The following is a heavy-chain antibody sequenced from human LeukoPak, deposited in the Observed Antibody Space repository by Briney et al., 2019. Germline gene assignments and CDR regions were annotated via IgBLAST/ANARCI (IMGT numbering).Heavy chain of an antibody. J-gene: IGHJ5*02. V-gene: IGHV4-38-2*02. Sequence: SETLSLTCSVSGYSISSGYYWGWIRQPPGKGLEWIGSIYHSGNTYYNPSLKGRVTISVDTSKNQFSLKLSSVTAADTAVYYCAREDATYWFDPWGQGTLVTVSS. CDR3: AREDATYWFDP. CDR2: IYHSGNT. CDR1: GYSISSGYY.